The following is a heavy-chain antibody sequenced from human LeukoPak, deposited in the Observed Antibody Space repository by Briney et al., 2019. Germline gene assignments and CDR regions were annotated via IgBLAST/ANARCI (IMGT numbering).Heavy chain of an antibody. V-gene: IGHV1-46*01. Sequence: GASVKVTCKASGGTFSSYAISWVRQAPGQGLEWMGIINPSGGSTSYAQKFQGRVTMTRDTSTSTVYMELSSLRSEDTAVYYCARGRGPFAAAGTWGQGTLVTVSS. D-gene: IGHD6-13*01. J-gene: IGHJ5*02. CDR1: GGTFSSYA. CDR3: ARGRGPFAAAGT. CDR2: INPSGGST.